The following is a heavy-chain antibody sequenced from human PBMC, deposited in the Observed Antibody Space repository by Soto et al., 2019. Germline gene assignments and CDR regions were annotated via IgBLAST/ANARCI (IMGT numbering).Heavy chain of an antibody. D-gene: IGHD3-16*01. Sequence: PGGSLRLSCVASGFAFSSFGMHWVRQAPGKGLEWVAIIWYDGSDKYYGDSVKGRFTISRDNSKNTLFLQMNSLRAEDMAVYHCAFGNLSYYFDYWGQGTPVTV. CDR1: GFAFSSFG. CDR2: IWYDGSDK. CDR3: AFGNLSYYFDY. J-gene: IGHJ4*02. V-gene: IGHV3-33*01.